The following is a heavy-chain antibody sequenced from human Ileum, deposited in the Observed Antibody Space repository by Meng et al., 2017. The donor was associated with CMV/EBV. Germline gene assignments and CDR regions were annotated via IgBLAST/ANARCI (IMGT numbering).Heavy chain of an antibody. J-gene: IGHJ4*02. D-gene: IGHD1-26*01. CDR1: GGSVNNYY. Sequence: QLQLQESGPGLVKPSETLSLTCTVSGGSVNNYYWSWIRQSAGKGLEWIGRFYSSDTYNYHPSLDSRVTMSLDTSKNQFSLNLRSVTAADTATYYCVRGPGASTREGFDYWGLGTLVTVSS. CDR2: FYSSDTY. V-gene: IGHV4-4*07. CDR3: VRGPGASTREGFDY.